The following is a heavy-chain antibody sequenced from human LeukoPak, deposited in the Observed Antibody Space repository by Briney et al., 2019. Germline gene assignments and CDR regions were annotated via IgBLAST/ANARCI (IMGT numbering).Heavy chain of an antibody. CDR2: ISAYNGNT. V-gene: IGHV1-18*01. J-gene: IGHJ4*02. CDR3: ARDGIWFGELWDGSYYY. D-gene: IGHD3-10*01. Sequence: GASVKVSCKASGYTFTSYGISWVRQAPGQGLEWMGWISAYNGNTNYAQKLQGRVTMTTDTSTSTAYMELRSLRSDDTAVYYCARDGIWFGELWDGSYYYWGQGTLVTVSS. CDR1: GYTFTSYG.